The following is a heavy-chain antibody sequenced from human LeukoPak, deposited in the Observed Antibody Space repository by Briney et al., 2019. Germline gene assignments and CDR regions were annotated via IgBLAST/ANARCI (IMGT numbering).Heavy chain of an antibody. J-gene: IGHJ6*02. D-gene: IGHD3-10*01. Sequence: SETLSLTCAVYGGSFSGYYWSWIRQPPGKGLEWIGEINHSGSTNYNPSLKSRVTISVDTSKNQFSLKLSSVTAAEPAVYYCARFGMTPKAYYYGMDVWGQGTTVTVYS. CDR2: INHSGST. CDR1: GGSFSGYY. CDR3: ARFGMTPKAYYYGMDV. V-gene: IGHV4-34*01.